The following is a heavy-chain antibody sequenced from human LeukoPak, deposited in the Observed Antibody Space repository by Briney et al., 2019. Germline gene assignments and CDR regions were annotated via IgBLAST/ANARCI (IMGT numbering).Heavy chain of an antibody. J-gene: IGHJ4*02. D-gene: IGHD1-1*01. CDR3: ARDRRGTAPFDY. Sequence: GASVKVSCKASGYTFTSYGISWVRQAPGQGLEWMGWISAYNGNTNYAQKLQGRVTMTRDTSTSTVYMELSSLRSEDTAVYYCARDRRGTAPFDYWGQGTLVTVSS. V-gene: IGHV1-18*01. CDR2: ISAYNGNT. CDR1: GYTFTSYG.